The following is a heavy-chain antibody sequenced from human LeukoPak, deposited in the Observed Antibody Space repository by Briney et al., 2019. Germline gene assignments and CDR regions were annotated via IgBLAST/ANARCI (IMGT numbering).Heavy chain of an antibody. J-gene: IGHJ4*02. CDR2: IAPGSSSA. V-gene: IGHV3-74*01. CDR1: GFTFSSYW. CDR3: ASALTTVTPHFHC. Sequence: GASLRLSCAASGFTFSSYWMHWVRQAPGKGLVWVSRIAPGSSSATYADSVKGRVTISRDNAKNTVYLQMNSLRVEDTGVYYCASALTTVTPHFHCWGQGTLVTVSS. D-gene: IGHD4-17*01.